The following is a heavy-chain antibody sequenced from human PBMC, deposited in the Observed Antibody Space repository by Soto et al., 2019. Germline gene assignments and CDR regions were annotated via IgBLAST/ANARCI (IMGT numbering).Heavy chain of an antibody. V-gene: IGHV1-3*01. J-gene: IGHJ5*02. D-gene: IGHD6-13*01. CDR3: ARDRWSSSWANNWFDP. CDR2: INAGNGNT. Sequence: QVQLVQSGAEVKKPGASVKVSCKASGYTFTSYAMHWVRQAPGQRLEWMGWINAGNGNTKYSQKFQGRVTITRHTSSSTAYMELSSLRSEDTAVYYCARDRWSSSWANNWFDPWGQGTLVTVSS. CDR1: GYTFTSYA.